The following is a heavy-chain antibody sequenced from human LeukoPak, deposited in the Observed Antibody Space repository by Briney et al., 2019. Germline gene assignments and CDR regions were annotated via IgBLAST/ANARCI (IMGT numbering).Heavy chain of an antibody. D-gene: IGHD5-18*01. CDR3: ARFGYSYGPYYMDV. CDR2: IYHSGST. V-gene: IGHV4-38-2*01. CDR1: GYSISSGYY. J-gene: IGHJ6*03. Sequence: PSETLSLTCAVSGYSISSGYYWGWTRQPPGKGLEWIGRIYHSGSTYYNPSLKSRVTISVDTSKNQFSLKLSSVTAADTAVYYCARFGYSYGPYYMDVWGKGTTVTVSS.